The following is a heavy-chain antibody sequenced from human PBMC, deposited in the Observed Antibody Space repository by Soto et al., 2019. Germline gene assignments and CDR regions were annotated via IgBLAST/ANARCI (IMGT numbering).Heavy chain of an antibody. Sequence: QVQLVESGGGVVQPGRSLRLSCAAPGFTFSSYGMHWVRQAPGKGLEWVAVISYDGSNKYYADSVKGRFTISRDNSKNTLYLQMNSLRAEDTAVYYCAKGPVSSVYVDYWGQGTLVTVSS. D-gene: IGHD3-10*01. CDR3: AKGPVSSVYVDY. CDR1: GFTFSSYG. J-gene: IGHJ4*02. V-gene: IGHV3-30*18. CDR2: ISYDGSNK.